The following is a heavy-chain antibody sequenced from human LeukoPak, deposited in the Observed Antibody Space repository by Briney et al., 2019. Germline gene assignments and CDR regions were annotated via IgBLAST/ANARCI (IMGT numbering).Heavy chain of an antibody. Sequence: LGESLKISCKGSGYSFTTYWIGWVRQMPGKGLEWMGIIFPGDSDTRYSPSFQGQVTMSANKSTSTAYLQWSSLKASDTAMYYCARRVVNNRNWYFNLWGRGTLVTVSS. CDR3: ARRVVNNRNWYFNL. J-gene: IGHJ2*01. V-gene: IGHV5-51*01. D-gene: IGHD4-23*01. CDR2: IFPGDSDT. CDR1: GYSFTTYW.